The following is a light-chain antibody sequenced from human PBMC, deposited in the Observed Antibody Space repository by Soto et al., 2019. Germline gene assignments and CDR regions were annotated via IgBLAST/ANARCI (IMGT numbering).Light chain of an antibody. V-gene: IGKV3-20*01. Sequence: EIVLTQSPGTLSLSPGERVTLSCRARQRVSSSDLAWYQQKPGQAPRLLVYGASSRATGITDRFSGSGSGTDFTLTNIRLEPEDFAVYYCQQYGRTRTFGQGTKVEIK. J-gene: IGKJ1*01. CDR1: QRVSSSD. CDR3: QQYGRTRT. CDR2: GAS.